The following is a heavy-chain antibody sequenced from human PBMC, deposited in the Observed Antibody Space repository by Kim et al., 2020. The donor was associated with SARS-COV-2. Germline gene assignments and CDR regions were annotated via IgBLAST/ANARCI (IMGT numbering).Heavy chain of an antibody. V-gene: IGHV3-23*01. Sequence: GGSLRLSCAASGFIFTNYAMSWVRQAPGKGLEWVSAISGSGGRTYYAESVKGRFTISRDNSKNTLYLQINSLRAEDTAVFYCAKSGVEDIPGRNYYYYGMDVWGQGTTVTVSS. CDR1: GFIFTNYA. D-gene: IGHD5-12*01. CDR2: ISGSGGRT. CDR3: AKSGVEDIPGRNYYYYGMDV. J-gene: IGHJ6*02.